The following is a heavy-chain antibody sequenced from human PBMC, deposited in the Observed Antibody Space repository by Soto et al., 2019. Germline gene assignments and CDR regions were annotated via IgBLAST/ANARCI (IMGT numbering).Heavy chain of an antibody. CDR1: GGSISSSNW. CDR3: ARWEIRGGLWFDP. D-gene: IGHD3-10*01. CDR2: IYHSGST. V-gene: IGHV4-4*02. J-gene: IGHJ5*02. Sequence: SETLSLTCAVSGGSISSSNWWSWVRQPPGKGLEWIGEIYHSGSTNYNPSLKSRVTISVDKSKSQFSLKLSSVTAADTAVYYCARWEIRGGLWFDPRGQGTLVTVSS.